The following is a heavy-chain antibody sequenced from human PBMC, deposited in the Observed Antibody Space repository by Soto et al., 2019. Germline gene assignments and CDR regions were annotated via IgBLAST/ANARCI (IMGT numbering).Heavy chain of an antibody. D-gene: IGHD2-2*01. V-gene: IGHV4-39*01. Sequence: SETLSLTCTVSGGSISSSSYYWGWIRQPPGKGLEWIGSIYYSGSTYYNPSLKSRVTISVDTSKNQFSLKLSSVTAADTAVYYCARQAESTSCYYFDYWGQGTLVTVSS. CDR2: IYYSGST. CDR1: GGSISSSSYY. J-gene: IGHJ4*02. CDR3: ARQAESTSCYYFDY.